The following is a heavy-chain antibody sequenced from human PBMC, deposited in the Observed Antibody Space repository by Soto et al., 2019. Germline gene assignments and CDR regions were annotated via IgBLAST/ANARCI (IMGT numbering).Heavy chain of an antibody. Sequence: SVKVSCKASGGTFSSYAISWVRQAPGQGLEWMGGIIPIFGTANYAQKFQGRVTITADESTSTAYMELSSLRSEDTAVYYCARSGSYHGAFDYWGQGTLVTVSS. V-gene: IGHV1-69*13. CDR1: GGTFSSYA. CDR2: IIPIFGTA. D-gene: IGHD1-26*01. CDR3: ARSGSYHGAFDY. J-gene: IGHJ4*02.